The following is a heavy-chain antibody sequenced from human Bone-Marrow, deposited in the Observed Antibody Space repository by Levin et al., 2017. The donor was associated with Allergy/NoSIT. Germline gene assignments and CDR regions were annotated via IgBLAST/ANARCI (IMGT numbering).Heavy chain of an antibody. Sequence: GGSLRLSCAASGFTFSSYWMHWVRQAPGKGLVWVSRINSDGSSTSYADSVKGRFTISRDNTKNTLYLQMNSLRAEDTAVYYCASGPEYSRSSGPYYDDGLDGWGQGTTVTVSS. J-gene: IGHJ6*02. CDR2: INSDGSST. V-gene: IGHV3-74*01. D-gene: IGHD6-6*01. CDR3: ASGPEYSRSSGPYYDDGLDG. CDR1: GFTFSSYW.